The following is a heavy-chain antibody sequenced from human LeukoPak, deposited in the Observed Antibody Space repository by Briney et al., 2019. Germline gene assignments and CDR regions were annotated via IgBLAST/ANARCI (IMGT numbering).Heavy chain of an antibody. CDR3: ARSYGYSSSWYDY. D-gene: IGHD6-13*01. Sequence: GESLKISCKSSGYSFTSYWIGWVRQMPGKGLEWVGIIYPADSDTRYSPSFQGQVTISADKSITTAYLQWSSLKASDTAMYFCARSYGYSSSWYDYWGQGTLVAVSS. CDR1: GYSFTSYW. CDR2: IYPADSDT. V-gene: IGHV5-51*01. J-gene: IGHJ4*02.